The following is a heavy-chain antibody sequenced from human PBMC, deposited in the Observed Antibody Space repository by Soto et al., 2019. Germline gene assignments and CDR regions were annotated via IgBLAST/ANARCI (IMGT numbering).Heavy chain of an antibody. Sequence: QVQLVQSGAEVKTPGASVKVSCKASGYTFTGYYMHWVRQAPGQGPEWMGWINPNSGGTNYAQKFQGWVTMTRDTSISTAYMELSRLTSDDTAVYYCASQRLGYYYMDVWGKGTTVTVSS. J-gene: IGHJ6*03. CDR1: GYTFTGYY. CDR2: INPNSGGT. V-gene: IGHV1-2*04. CDR3: ASQRLGYYYMDV.